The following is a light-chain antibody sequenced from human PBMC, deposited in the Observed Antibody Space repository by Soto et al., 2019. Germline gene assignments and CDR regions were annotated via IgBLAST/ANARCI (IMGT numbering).Light chain of an antibody. CDR3: QQYNSWPPGIT. V-gene: IGKV3D-15*01. CDR2: GAS. CDR1: QSVRTN. J-gene: IGKJ4*01. Sequence: ETMMTQSPATLSVSPGERATISCRASQSVRTNLAWYQQKPGQPPRLLIYGASARATGIPARFSGSGSGTEFTLTISRPQSEDFAMYYCQQYNSWPPGITFGGGTKVEIK.